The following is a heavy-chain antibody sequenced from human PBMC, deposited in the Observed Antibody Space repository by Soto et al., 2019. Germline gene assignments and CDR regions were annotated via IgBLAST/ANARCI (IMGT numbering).Heavy chain of an antibody. CDR2: IYPGDSGT. V-gene: IGHV5-51*01. CDR3: ARQPVMEV. CDR1: GYSFSNKW. J-gene: IGHJ6*02. Sequence: PGESVKISCQGSGYSFSNKWIGWVRQMAGEGLEWVGMIYPGDSGTRYSPSFQGQVTISDDKSINTAYMQSSSLKASDIAIYYCARQPVMEVWGQGTQVTVSS.